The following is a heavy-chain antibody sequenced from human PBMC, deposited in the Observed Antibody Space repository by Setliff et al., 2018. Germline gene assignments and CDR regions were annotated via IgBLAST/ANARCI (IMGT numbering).Heavy chain of an antibody. CDR1: GYTFTDHY. V-gene: IGHV1-2*02. Sequence: ASVKVSCKTSGYTFTDHYMHWVRQAPGQGLEWMGWINLNSGGTNYAQKFQGRVTMTRDTSISTAYMELSRLRSDDTAVYYCARQGDVGSWGRGTLVTVSS. J-gene: IGHJ5*02. CDR3: ARQGDVGS. D-gene: IGHD3-10*02. CDR2: INLNSGGT.